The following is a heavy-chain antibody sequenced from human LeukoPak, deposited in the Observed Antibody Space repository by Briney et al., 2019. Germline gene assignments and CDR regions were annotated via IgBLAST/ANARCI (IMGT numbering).Heavy chain of an antibody. CDR3: TTDHAITFGGGNDY. CDR2: IKSKTDGGTT. D-gene: IGHD3-16*01. V-gene: IGHV3-15*01. Sequence: GGSLRLSCAASGFTFSNAWMSWVRQAPGKGLELVGRIKSKTDGGTTDYAAPVKGRFTISRDDSKNTLYLQMNSLKTEDTAVYYCTTDHAITFGGGNDYWGQGTLVTVSS. J-gene: IGHJ4*02. CDR1: GFTFSNAW.